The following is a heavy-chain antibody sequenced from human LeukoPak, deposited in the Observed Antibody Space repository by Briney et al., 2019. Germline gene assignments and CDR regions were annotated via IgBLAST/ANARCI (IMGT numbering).Heavy chain of an antibody. CDR2: ISGSGGST. V-gene: IGHV3-23*01. CDR1: GFTFSSYA. J-gene: IGHJ4*02. CDR3: AKELRGPVVFDY. Sequence: GRSLRLSCAASGFTFSSYAMSWVRQAPGKGLEWVSAISGSGGSTYYADSVKGRFTISRDNSKDTLYLQMNSLRAEDTAVYYCAKELRGPVVFDYWGQGTLVTVSS.